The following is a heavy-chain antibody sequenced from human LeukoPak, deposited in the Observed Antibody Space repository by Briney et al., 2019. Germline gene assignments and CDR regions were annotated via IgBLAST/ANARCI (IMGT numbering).Heavy chain of an antibody. V-gene: IGHV4-34*01. J-gene: IGHJ4*02. CDR1: GGSFSGYY. CDR2: IDHSGST. Sequence: SETLSLTCAVYGGSFSGYYWSWIRQPPGKGLEWIGEIDHSGSTNYNPSLKSRVTISVDTSKNQFSLKLSSVTAADTAVYYCARGVFGNYYYGSGSRIDYWGQGTLVTVSS. D-gene: IGHD3-10*01. CDR3: ARGVFGNYYYGSGSRIDY.